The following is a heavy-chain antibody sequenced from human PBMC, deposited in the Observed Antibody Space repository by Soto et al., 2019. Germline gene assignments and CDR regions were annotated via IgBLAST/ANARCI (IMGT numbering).Heavy chain of an antibody. J-gene: IGHJ4*02. CDR3: ARDYYDSRGAYYFDF. CDR2: ISGSGDST. Sequence: GGSLRLSCAASGFSFSIYAMSWVRQGPGKGLEWVSSISGSGDSTYYADSVKGRFTIYRDNIKNTLYLQMNSLRVEDTAVYYCARDYYDSRGAYYFDFWGQGSLVTVSS. V-gene: IGHV3-23*01. D-gene: IGHD3-22*01. CDR1: GFSFSIYA.